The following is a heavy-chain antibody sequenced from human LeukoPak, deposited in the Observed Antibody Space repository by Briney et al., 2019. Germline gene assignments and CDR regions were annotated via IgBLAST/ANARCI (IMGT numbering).Heavy chain of an antibody. D-gene: IGHD3-3*01. Sequence: GVSLRLSCAASGFTFSSFAMSWVRPAPGKGLEWVSVLSCSGGSTYYADSVKGRFTISRDNSKNTLYLQRNSLRAADTAVYYCARKRLRFLVNWFDPWGQGTLVTVSS. CDR1: GFTFSSFA. CDR3: ARKRLRFLVNWFDP. CDR2: LSCSGGST. J-gene: IGHJ5*02. V-gene: IGHV3-23*01.